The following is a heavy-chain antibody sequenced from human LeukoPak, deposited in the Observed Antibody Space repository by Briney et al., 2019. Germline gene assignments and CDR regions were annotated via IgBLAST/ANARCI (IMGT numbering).Heavy chain of an antibody. D-gene: IGHD6-19*01. CDR3: AKNGYRSGWYPEN. V-gene: IGHV3-23*01. J-gene: IGHJ4*02. CDR2: VTGTGGST. Sequence: GGSLRLSCAASGFTFSNYGMSWVRQAPGKGLEWVSAVTGTGGSTYYADSVKGRFTISRDNSKNTLYLQMNRLRGEDTAIYYCAKNGYRSGWYPENWGQGTLVTVSS. CDR1: GFTFSNYG.